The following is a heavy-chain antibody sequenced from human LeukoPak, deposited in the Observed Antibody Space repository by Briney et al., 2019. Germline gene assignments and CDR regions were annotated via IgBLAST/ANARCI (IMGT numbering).Heavy chain of an antibody. J-gene: IGHJ5*02. V-gene: IGHV3-23*01. CDR2: ISGSGGST. Sequence: GGSLRLSCAASGFTFSSYAMSWVRQAPGKGLGWVSAISGSGGSTDYADSVKGRFTISRDNSKNTLYLQMNSLRVEDTAVYYCANSYCGGDCYLPWGQGTLVTVSS. CDR1: GFTFSSYA. CDR3: ANSYCGGDCYLP. D-gene: IGHD2-21*02.